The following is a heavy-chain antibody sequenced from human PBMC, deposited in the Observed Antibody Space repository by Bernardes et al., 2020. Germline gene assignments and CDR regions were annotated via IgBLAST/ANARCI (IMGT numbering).Heavy chain of an antibody. J-gene: IGHJ6*02. D-gene: IGHD3-10*01. CDR1: GYTLTELS. Sequence: ASVKVSCKVSGYTLTELSMHWVRQAPGKGLEWMGGFDPEDGETIYAQKFQGRVTMTEDTSTDTAYMELSSLRSEDTAVYYCATKEGLVQGVISPYYYYYGMDVWGQGTTVTVSS. CDR3: ATKEGLVQGVISPYYYYYGMDV. CDR2: FDPEDGET. V-gene: IGHV1-24*01.